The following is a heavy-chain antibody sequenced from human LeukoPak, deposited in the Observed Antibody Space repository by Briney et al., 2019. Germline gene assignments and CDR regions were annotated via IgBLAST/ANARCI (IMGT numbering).Heavy chain of an antibody. D-gene: IGHD5-18*01. CDR2: ISYDGSNK. V-gene: IGHV3-30*04. Sequence: GGSLRLSCAASGFTFSSYAMHWVRQAPGKGLEWVAVISYDGSNKYYADSVKGRFTISRDNSKNTLYLQMNSLRDEDTAVYYCARSSGYSYGLQEYYYYYSMDVWGKGTTVTVSS. CDR3: ARSSGYSYGLQEYYYYYSMDV. CDR1: GFTFSSYA. J-gene: IGHJ6*03.